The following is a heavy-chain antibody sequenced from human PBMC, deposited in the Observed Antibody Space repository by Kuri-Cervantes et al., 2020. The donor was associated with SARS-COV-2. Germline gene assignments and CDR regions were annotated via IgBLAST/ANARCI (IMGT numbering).Heavy chain of an antibody. Sequence: GGSLRLSCAASGFTFSSYAMHWVRQAPGKGLEWVAVISYDGSNKYYADSVKGRFTISRDKSKNTLYLQMNSLRAEDTAVYYCARGASGYNPPFDYWGQGTLVTVSS. CDR1: GFTFSSYA. V-gene: IGHV3-30*04. CDR2: ISYDGSNK. CDR3: ARGASGYNPPFDY. J-gene: IGHJ4*02. D-gene: IGHD5-24*01.